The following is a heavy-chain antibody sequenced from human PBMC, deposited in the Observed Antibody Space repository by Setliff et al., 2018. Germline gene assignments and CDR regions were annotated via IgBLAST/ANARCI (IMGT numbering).Heavy chain of an antibody. D-gene: IGHD1-26*01. CDR1: GASITSGCFY. V-gene: IGHV4-61*09. CDR2: ISPSGST. Sequence: PSETLSLTCSVSGASITSGCFYWTWIRQPAGKGLEWIGHISPSGSTTYNPSVKSRVTISLDTSKNHFALKLDSVTAADTALYYCARSPSSGAYWNPRPFYSDYWARGTLVTV. J-gene: IGHJ4*02. CDR3: ARSPSSGAYWNPRPFYSDY.